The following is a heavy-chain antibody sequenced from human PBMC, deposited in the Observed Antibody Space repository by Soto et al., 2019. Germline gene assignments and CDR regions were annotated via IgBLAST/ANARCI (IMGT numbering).Heavy chain of an antibody. Sequence: LSLTCTVSGGSISSNYWAWIRQPPGKGLEWIGYVYNSGSTNYNPSLKSRVTISEDTSKSQFSLKVNSMTAADTAVYYCARYRREAVAGYTLDNWGQGILVTVSS. CDR2: VYNSGST. V-gene: IGHV4-59*01. D-gene: IGHD6-13*01. J-gene: IGHJ4*02. CDR1: GGSISSNY. CDR3: ARYRREAVAGYTLDN.